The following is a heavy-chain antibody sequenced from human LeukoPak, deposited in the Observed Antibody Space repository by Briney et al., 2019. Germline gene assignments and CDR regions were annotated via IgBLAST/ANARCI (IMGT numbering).Heavy chain of an antibody. J-gene: IGHJ6*03. CDR3: AKDLEWLTGYYYMDV. V-gene: IGHV3-30*02. CDR1: GFSFSDYG. D-gene: IGHD3-3*01. Sequence: GGSLRLSCAASGFSFSDYGMHWVRQTPGKGLEWVTFIQFDESDKFYADSVKGRFIISRDNSKNTLHLQMNSLRPEDTAVYYCAKDLEWLTGYYYMDVWGKGTTVTVSS. CDR2: IQFDESDK.